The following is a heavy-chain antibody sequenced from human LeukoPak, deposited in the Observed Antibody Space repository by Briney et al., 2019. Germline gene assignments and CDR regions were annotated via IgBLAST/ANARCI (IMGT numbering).Heavy chain of an antibody. CDR1: GYTFTGYY. V-gene: IGHV1-2*04. CDR3: ARVHYDFWSGSPALDY. D-gene: IGHD3-3*01. CDR2: INPNSGGT. Sequence: ASVKVSCKASGYTFTGYYMHWVRQAPGQGLEWMGWINPNSGGTNYAQKFQGWVTMTRDTSISTAYMELSRLRSDDTAVYYCARVHYDFWSGSPALDYWGQGTLVTVSS. J-gene: IGHJ4*02.